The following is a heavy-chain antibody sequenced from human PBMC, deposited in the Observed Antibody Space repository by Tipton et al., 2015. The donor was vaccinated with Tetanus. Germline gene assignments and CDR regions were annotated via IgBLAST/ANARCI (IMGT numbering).Heavy chain of an antibody. CDR1: GGSISSADYY. V-gene: IGHV4-30-4*01. CDR3: ARATPSGSYFVRYYSMDV. CDR2: VSDSGST. D-gene: IGHD3-22*01. J-gene: IGHJ6*02. Sequence: TLSLTCTVSGGSISSADYYWSWIRQPPGKGLEWIGYVSDSGSTYSNPSLSSRIIISVDTSKNQFSLILSSVTAADTAVYYCARATPSGSYFVRYYSMDVWGQGTTVVVSS.